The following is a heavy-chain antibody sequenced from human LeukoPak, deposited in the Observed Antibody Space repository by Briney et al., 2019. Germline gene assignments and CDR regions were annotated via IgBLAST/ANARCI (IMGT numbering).Heavy chain of an antibody. CDR2: IYTSGST. CDR3: ARDDIVGATTFDY. Sequence: SETLSHTRTLSGGSISSYYWSWIRQPARKGLEWIGRIYTSGSTNYNPSLKSRVTMSVDTSNNQFSLKLSSVTAADTAVYYCARDDIVGATTFDYWGQGTLVTVSS. CDR1: GGSISSYY. J-gene: IGHJ4*02. D-gene: IGHD1-26*01. V-gene: IGHV4-4*07.